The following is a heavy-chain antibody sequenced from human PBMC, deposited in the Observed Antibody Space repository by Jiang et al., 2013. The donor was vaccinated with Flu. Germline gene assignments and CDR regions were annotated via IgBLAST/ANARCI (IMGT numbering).Heavy chain of an antibody. V-gene: IGHV4-39*01. D-gene: IGHD3-22*01. Sequence: GLVKPSETLSLTCTVSGGSISSSSYYWGWIRQPPGKGLEWIGSIYYSGSTYYNPSLKSRVTISVDTSKNQFSLKLSSVTAADTAVYYCATYYYDSSGYSRTYFDYWGQGTLVTVSS. CDR2: IYYSGST. CDR3: ATYYYDSSGYSRTYFDY. J-gene: IGHJ4*02. CDR1: GGSISSSSYY.